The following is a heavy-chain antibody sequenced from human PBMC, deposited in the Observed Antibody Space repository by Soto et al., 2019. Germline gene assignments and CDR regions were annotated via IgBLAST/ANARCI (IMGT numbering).Heavy chain of an antibody. CDR3: ARLYYDYV. J-gene: IGHJ6*02. D-gene: IGHD3-3*01. CDR2: ISYDSDTI. CDR1: GFTFGTYS. Sequence: EFQLVESGGALVQPGGSLRLSCAGSGFTFGTYSMNWVRQAAGKGLEWIAYISYDSDTIQYADSVKGRFTISRDNAKNSLYLQMNSRRDEDTDVYYCARLYYDYVWGQGTTVTVSS. V-gene: IGHV3-48*02.